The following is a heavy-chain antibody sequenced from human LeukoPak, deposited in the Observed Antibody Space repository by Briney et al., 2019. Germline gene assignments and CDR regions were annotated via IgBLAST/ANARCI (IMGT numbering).Heavy chain of an antibody. CDR2: ISSSSNNI. J-gene: IGHJ1*01. D-gene: IGHD4-17*01. V-gene: IGHV3-48*02. Sequence: GGSLRLSCAASESTFSSYAMNGVRQAPGRGLYGVSYISSSSNNIYYADSVKGRFTISRDNDKNSLYLEINSLRDEDTAVYYCARAPSGDGDYGYFQHWGQGTLVTVSS. CDR1: ESTFSSYA. CDR3: ARAPSGDGDYGYFQH.